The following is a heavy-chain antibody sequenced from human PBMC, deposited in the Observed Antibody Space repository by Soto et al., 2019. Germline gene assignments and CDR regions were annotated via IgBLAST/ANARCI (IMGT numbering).Heavy chain of an antibody. CDR3: GKDPDPYPWDLGGWFAP. CDR2: IAYDGDKK. J-gene: IGHJ5*02. D-gene: IGHD3-16*01. V-gene: IGHV3-30*18. CDR1: GFTFSGFG. Sequence: PGGSLRLSCSASGFTFSGFGMHWVRQAPGKGLEWVAVIAYDGDKKYYASSVKGRFIISRDNSRSTVYLDINSLRPEDTAVYYCGKDPDPYPWDLGGWFAPWGQGTQVTVS.